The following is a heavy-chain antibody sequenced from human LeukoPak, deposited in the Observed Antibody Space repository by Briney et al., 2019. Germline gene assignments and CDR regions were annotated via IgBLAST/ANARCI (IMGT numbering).Heavy chain of an antibody. D-gene: IGHD3-3*01. J-gene: IGHJ6*03. CDR1: GGTFSSYA. CDR2: IIPILGIA. Sequence: SVKVSCKASGGTFSSYAIGWVRQAPGQGVEWMGRIIPILGIANYAQKFQGRVTITTDESTSTAFMELSSLRSEDTAVYYCARAVYYDFWSGYSSPWYYMDVWGKGTTVTVSS. V-gene: IGHV1-69*04. CDR3: ARAVYYDFWSGYSSPWYYMDV.